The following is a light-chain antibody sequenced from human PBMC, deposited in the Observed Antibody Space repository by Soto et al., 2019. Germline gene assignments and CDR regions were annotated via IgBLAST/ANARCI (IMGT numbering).Light chain of an antibody. CDR2: DVS. CDR1: SSDVSAYNY. CDR3: CSYAGSYSWV. J-gene: IGLJ3*02. V-gene: IGLV2-11*01. Sequence: QSALTQPRSVSGSPGQSVTISCTGTSSDVSAYNYVSWYQHHPGKAPKVMIYDVSERPSGVPDRFSGSKSGNKASLTISGHQAEYEADYYCCSYAGSYSWVFGGGTKLTVL.